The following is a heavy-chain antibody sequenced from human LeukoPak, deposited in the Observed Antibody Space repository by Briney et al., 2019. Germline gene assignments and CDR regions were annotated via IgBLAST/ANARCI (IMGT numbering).Heavy chain of an antibody. D-gene: IGHD3-22*01. CDR1: GFTFSTYA. Sequence: GGSLRLSCAASGFTFSTYAMSWVRQAPGEGLEWVSTISGGGGSTYYADSVKGRFTISRDNSKNTMYLQMNSLTAEDTAVYYCAKDRVRYFDYWGQGTLVTVSS. J-gene: IGHJ4*02. CDR3: AKDRVRYFDY. CDR2: ISGGGGST. V-gene: IGHV3-23*01.